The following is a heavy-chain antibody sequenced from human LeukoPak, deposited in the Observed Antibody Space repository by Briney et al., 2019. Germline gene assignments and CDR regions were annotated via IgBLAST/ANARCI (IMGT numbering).Heavy chain of an antibody. CDR3: ARVKKNYYMDV. Sequence: PSETLSLTCTVSGGSISSYYWSWIRQPPGKGLEWIGYIYYSGSTNYNPSLKSRVTISVDTSKNQFSLKLSSVTAADTAVYYCARVKKNYYMDVWGKGTTVTVSS. J-gene: IGHJ6*03. V-gene: IGHV4-59*01. CDR1: GGSISSYY. CDR2: IYYSGST.